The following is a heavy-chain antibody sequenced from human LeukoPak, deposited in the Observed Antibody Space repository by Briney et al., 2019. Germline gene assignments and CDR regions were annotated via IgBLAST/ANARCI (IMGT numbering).Heavy chain of an antibody. D-gene: IGHD6-13*01. V-gene: IGHV3-53*01. J-gene: IGHJ4*02. CDR2: VYTAGST. Sequence: GGSLRLSCAASGFTVSNNHMTWVRQAPGKGLEWVSVVYTAGSTYYADSVKGRFTISRDNSKNTVYLQMNSPRVGDTAVYYCARGYSSNWNYFDYWGQGILVTVSS. CDR1: GFTVSNNH. CDR3: ARGYSSNWNYFDY.